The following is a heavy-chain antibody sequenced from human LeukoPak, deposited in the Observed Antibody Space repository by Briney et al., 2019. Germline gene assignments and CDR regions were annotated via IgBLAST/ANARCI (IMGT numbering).Heavy chain of an antibody. CDR1: GFTFSSQE. J-gene: IGHJ4*02. CDR2: ISSSGSSI. Sequence: GGSLRLSCAASGFTFSSQEMNWVRQAPGRGLEWVSYISSSGSSIYYVDSVKGRFIISRDNAKNSLFLQMNSLRAEDTAVYYCARRGYYDTSGYLFDDWGQGTLVTGSS. V-gene: IGHV3-48*03. CDR3: ARRGYYDTSGYLFDD. D-gene: IGHD3-22*01.